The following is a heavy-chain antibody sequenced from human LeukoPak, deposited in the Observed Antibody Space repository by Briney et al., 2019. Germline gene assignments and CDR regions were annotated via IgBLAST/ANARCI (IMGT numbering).Heavy chain of an antibody. V-gene: IGHV5-51*01. CDR2: IYPGDSDT. D-gene: IGHD3-10*01. CDR1: GYSFTSYW. Sequence: GESLKISCKGSGYSFTSYWIGWVRQMPGKGLEWLGIIYPGDSDTRYSPSFQGQVTISADKSISTAYLQWSSLKASDTAMYYCARSGLLWFGELSKVDYWGQGTLVTVSS. J-gene: IGHJ4*02. CDR3: ARSGLLWFGELSKVDY.